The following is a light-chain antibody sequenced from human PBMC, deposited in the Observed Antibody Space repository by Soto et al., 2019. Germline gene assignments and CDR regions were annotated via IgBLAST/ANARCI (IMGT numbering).Light chain of an antibody. CDR1: HSNIGRNS. CDR2: SSN. Sequence: QSVLTQPPSASGTPGQRVTIPCSGTHSNIGRNSVNWYLQLPGTAPRLLIFSSNQRPLGVPDRFSGSRSGTSASLAITGLRSEDDAYYYCAAWDDSLNGRVFGGGTKLTV. V-gene: IGLV1-44*01. J-gene: IGLJ3*02. CDR3: AAWDDSLNGRV.